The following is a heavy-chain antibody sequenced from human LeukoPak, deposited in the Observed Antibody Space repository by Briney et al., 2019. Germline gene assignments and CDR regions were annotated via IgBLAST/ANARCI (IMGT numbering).Heavy chain of an antibody. CDR2: IMKDGSVT. J-gene: IGHJ4*02. CDR1: GFTFSDFW. V-gene: IGHV3-7*04. Sequence: AGGSLRLSCAGSGFTFSDFWVGWVRQTPGKNLEWVASIMKDGSVTKYVDSVKGRFTISRDNTKNSLYLQMHSLRAEDTAVYYCARDCDFYRADYWGQRALVTVSS. D-gene: IGHD2-21*02. CDR3: ARDCDFYRADY.